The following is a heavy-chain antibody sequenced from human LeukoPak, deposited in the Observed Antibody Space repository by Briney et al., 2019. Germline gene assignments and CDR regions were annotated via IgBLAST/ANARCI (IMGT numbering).Heavy chain of an antibody. V-gene: IGHV1-69*13. J-gene: IGHJ4*02. CDR3: ARDNKRYSYVPRAFDY. CDR1: GYTFITYA. D-gene: IGHD5-18*01. CDR2: IIPIFGTA. Sequence: ASVKVSCKASGYTFITYAMNWVRQAPGQGLEWMGGIIPIFGTANYAQKFQGRVTITADESTSTAYMELSSLRSEDTAVYYCARDNKRYSYVPRAFDYWGQGTLVTVSS.